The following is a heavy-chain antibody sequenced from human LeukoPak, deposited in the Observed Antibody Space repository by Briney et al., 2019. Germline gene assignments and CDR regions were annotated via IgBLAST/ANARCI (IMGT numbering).Heavy chain of an antibody. CDR3: TFDYGGNTGYFQH. J-gene: IGHJ1*01. CDR2: IRSKAYGGTT. D-gene: IGHD4-23*01. V-gene: IGHV3-49*04. CDR1: GFTFGNYA. Sequence: GGSLRLSCAASGFTFGNYAMSWVRQAPGKGLEWVGFIRSKAYGGTTEYAASVKGRFTISRDDSKSIAYLQMNSLKTEDTAVYYCTFDYGGNTGYFQHWGQGTLVTVSS.